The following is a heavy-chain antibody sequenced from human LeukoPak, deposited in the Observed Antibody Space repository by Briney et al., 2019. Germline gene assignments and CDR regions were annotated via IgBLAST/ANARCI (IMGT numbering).Heavy chain of an antibody. Sequence: GASVKVCCKASGYRFISNYIQWVRQAPGLGPEWMGWMHPGNGNTRYAEKFQGRVTMTRDTSINTAYLDLSSLRSDDTAVYYCAREGSYCVGGDCYSFDFWGQGTLITVSS. CDR1: GYRFISNY. CDR2: MHPGNGNT. D-gene: IGHD2-21*02. J-gene: IGHJ4*02. V-gene: IGHV1-2*02. CDR3: AREGSYCVGGDCYSFDF.